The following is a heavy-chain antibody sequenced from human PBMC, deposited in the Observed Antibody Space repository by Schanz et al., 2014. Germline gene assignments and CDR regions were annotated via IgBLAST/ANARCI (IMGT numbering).Heavy chain of an antibody. CDR2: VFYDGSKK. V-gene: IGHV3-33*06. Sequence: QVQLVESGGGVVQPGGSLRLSCAASGFTFSSFGMHWVRQAPGKGLEWVAVVFYDGSKKYYADSVKARFTTSRDNSKNTMYLQMNSLRAEDTAVYYCVKGQGAVINNWYFDLWGRGALVTVSS. CDR3: VKGQGAVINNWYFDL. J-gene: IGHJ2*01. CDR1: GFTFSSFG. D-gene: IGHD2-21*01.